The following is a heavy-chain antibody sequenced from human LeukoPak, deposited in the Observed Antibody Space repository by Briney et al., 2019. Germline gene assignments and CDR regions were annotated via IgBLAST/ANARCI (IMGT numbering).Heavy chain of an antibody. J-gene: IGHJ4*01. Sequence: SETLSLTCTVSGGSISSSSYYWGWIRQPPGKGLEWIGNIHYSGSTSYNPSLKSRVTLSVDTSKNQFSLKLSSVTAADTAVFYCARLTGRDTSDWPYFHYWGQGALVTVSS. CDR3: ARLTGRDTSDWPYFHY. CDR1: GGSISSSSYY. D-gene: IGHD2-2*01. V-gene: IGHV4-39*01. CDR2: IHYSGST.